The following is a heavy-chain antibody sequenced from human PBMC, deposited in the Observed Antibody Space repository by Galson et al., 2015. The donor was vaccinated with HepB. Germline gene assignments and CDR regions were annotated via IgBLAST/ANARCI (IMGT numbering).Heavy chain of an antibody. D-gene: IGHD4-17*01. V-gene: IGHV3-21*01. CDR1: GFTFSSYS. CDR2: ISSSSSYI. Sequence: SLRLSCAASGFTFSSYSMNWVRQAPGKGLEWVSSISSSSSYIYYADSVKGRFTISRDNAKNSLYLQMNSLRAEDTAVYYCARDYGDYVGDGFDYWGQGTLVTVSS. J-gene: IGHJ4*02. CDR3: ARDYGDYVGDGFDY.